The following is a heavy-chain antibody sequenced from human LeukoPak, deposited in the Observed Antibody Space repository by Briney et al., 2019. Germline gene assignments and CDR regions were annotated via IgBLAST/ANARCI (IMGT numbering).Heavy chain of an antibody. Sequence: PSETLSLTCTVSGGSISSYYWSWIRQPPGKGLEWIGEINHSGSTNYNPSLKSRVTISVDTSKNQFSLKLSPVTAADTAVYYCAREWSQGYFDYWGQGTLVTVSS. J-gene: IGHJ4*02. V-gene: IGHV4-34*01. CDR1: GGSISSYY. CDR3: AREWSQGYFDY. D-gene: IGHD2-15*01. CDR2: INHSGST.